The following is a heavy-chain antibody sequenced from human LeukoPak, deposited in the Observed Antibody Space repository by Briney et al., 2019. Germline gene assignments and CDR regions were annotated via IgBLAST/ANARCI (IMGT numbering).Heavy chain of an antibody. Sequence: ASVKVSCKASGYTFTSYGISWVRQAPGQGLEWMGWISAYNGNTNYAQKLQDRVTMTTDTSTSTAYMELRSLRSDDTAVYYCARDEGSSGYYPNWFDPWGQGTLVTVSS. CDR3: ARDEGSSGYYPNWFDP. V-gene: IGHV1-18*01. J-gene: IGHJ5*02. CDR2: ISAYNGNT. CDR1: GYTFTSYG. D-gene: IGHD3-22*01.